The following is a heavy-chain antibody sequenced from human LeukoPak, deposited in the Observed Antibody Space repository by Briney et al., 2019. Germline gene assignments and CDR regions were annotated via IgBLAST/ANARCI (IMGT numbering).Heavy chain of an antibody. CDR2: INHSGST. D-gene: IGHD1-14*01. CDR3: ARVKRGVTVLPTDY. V-gene: IGHV4-34*01. CDR1: GGSFSGYY. J-gene: IGHJ4*02. Sequence: SETLSLTCAVYGGSFSGYYWSWIRQPPGKGLEWIGEINHSGSTNYNPSLKSRVTISVDTSKNQFSLKLSSVTAAGTAVYYCARVKRGVTVLPTDYWGQGTLVTVSS.